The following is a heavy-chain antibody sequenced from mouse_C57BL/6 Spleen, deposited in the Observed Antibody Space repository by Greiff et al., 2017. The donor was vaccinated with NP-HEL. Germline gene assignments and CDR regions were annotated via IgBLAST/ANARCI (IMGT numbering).Heavy chain of an antibody. CDR1: GFTFSSYG. CDR2: ISSCGSYT. J-gene: IGHJ2*01. CDR3: ARLSNNSNYEDFDY. V-gene: IGHV5-6*01. Sequence: EVQRVESGGDLVKPGGSLKLSCAASGFTFSSYGMSWVRQTPDKRLEWVATISSCGSYTYYTDSVKGRFTISRDNAKNTLYLQMSSLKSEDTAMYYCARLSNNSNYEDFDYWGQGTTLTVSS. D-gene: IGHD2-5*01.